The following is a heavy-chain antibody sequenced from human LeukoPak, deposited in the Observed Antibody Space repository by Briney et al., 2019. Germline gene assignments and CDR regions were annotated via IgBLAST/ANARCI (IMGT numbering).Heavy chain of an antibody. D-gene: IGHD3-22*01. V-gene: IGHV1-46*01. J-gene: IGHJ4*02. CDR1: GYTFTSYY. CDR2: INPSGGST. CDR3: ARDAYYYDSSGYYGFGVDY. Sequence: ASVKVSCKASGYTFTSYYMHWVRQAPGQGLEWMGIINPSGGSTSYAQKFQGRVTMTRDTSTSTVSMELSSLRSEDTAVYYCARDAYYYDSSGYYGFGVDYWGQGTLVTVSS.